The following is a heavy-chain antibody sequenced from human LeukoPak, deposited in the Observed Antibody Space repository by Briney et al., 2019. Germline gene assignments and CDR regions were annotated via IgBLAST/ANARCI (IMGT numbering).Heavy chain of an antibody. CDR2: IRNDKSNK. V-gene: IGHV3-30*02. CDR1: GFTLRTYG. D-gene: IGHD2-15*01. CDR3: AKVIGGSSAWYARGFDY. J-gene: IGHJ4*02. Sequence: GSLRLSCAASGFTLRTYGMHWVRQAPGKGLEWVAFIRNDKSNKYYADSVKGRFTISRDNSKNTLYLQMNSLRAEDTAVYFCAKVIGGSSAWYARGFDYWGQGTLITVSS.